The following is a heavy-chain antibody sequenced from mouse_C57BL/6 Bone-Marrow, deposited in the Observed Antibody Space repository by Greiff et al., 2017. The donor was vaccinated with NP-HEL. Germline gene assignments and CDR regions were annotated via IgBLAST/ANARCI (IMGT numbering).Heavy chain of an antibody. J-gene: IGHJ1*03. Sequence: VQLKESGTVLARPGASVKMSCKTSGYTFTSYWMHWVKQRPGQGLEWIGAIYPGNSDTSYNQKFKGKAKLTAVTSASTAYMELSSLTNEDSAVYYCTKGITTVVATDWYFDVWGTGTTVTVSS. V-gene: IGHV1-5*01. CDR2: IYPGNSDT. CDR1: GYTFTSYW. CDR3: TKGITTVVATDWYFDV. D-gene: IGHD1-1*01.